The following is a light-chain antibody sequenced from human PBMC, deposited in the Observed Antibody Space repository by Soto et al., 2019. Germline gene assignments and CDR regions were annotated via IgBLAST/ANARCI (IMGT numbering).Light chain of an antibody. J-gene: IGKJ5*01. CDR3: QQYGTSQII. V-gene: IGKV3-20*01. Sequence: EFVLTQSPGTLSLSPGERATLSCRASQSLTNSFIAWYQQRPGQAPRLLIYDTSSRASGIPDRFSGSGSGTDFNLTISRLETEDFAVFYCQQYGTSQIIFGQGTQLDIK. CDR1: QSLTNSF. CDR2: DTS.